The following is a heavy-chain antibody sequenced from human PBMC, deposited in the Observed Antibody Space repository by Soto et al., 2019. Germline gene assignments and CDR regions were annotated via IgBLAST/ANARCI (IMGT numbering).Heavy chain of an antibody. CDR2: ISWNSGSI. CDR3: AKESAGNYYYGMDV. CDR1: GFTFDDYA. D-gene: IGHD6-19*01. Sequence: GGSLRLSCAASGFTFDDYAMHWVRQAPGKGLEWVSGISWNSGSIGYADSVKGRFTISRDNAKNSLYLQMNSLRAEDTALYYCAKESAGNYYYGMDVWGQGTTVTVS. V-gene: IGHV3-9*01. J-gene: IGHJ6*02.